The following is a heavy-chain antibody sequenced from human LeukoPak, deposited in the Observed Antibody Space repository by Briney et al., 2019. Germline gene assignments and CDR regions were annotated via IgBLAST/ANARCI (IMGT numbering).Heavy chain of an antibody. V-gene: IGHV4-38-2*01. CDR3: ARLAAATSFDY. D-gene: IGHD1-26*01. CDR2: IYRSGNT. Sequence: GSLRLSCEASGFTFSSYAMSWVRQAPGKGLEWIGSIYRSGNTYHNPSLKSGVTLSVDTSNNQFSLRLSTVTAADTAVYYCARLAAATSFDYWGQGTLVTVSS. CDR1: GFTFSSYA. J-gene: IGHJ4*02.